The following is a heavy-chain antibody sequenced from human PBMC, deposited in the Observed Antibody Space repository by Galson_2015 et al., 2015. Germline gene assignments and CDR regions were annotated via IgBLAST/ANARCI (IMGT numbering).Heavy chain of an antibody. CDR1: GYTFTSYY. CDR3: ARYIVVVPAAARGTDAFDI. Sequence: SCKASGYTFTSYYMHWVRQAPGQGLEWMGIINPSGGSTSYAQKFQGRVTMTRDTSTSTVYMELSSLRSEDTAVYYCARYIVVVPAAARGTDAFDIWGQGTMVTVSS. CDR2: INPSGGST. J-gene: IGHJ3*02. D-gene: IGHD2-2*01. V-gene: IGHV1-46*01.